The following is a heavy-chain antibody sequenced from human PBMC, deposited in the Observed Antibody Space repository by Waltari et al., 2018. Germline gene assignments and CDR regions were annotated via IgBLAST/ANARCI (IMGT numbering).Heavy chain of an antibody. J-gene: IGHJ4*02. CDR2: ISTNSNYI. Sequence: DVQLVESGGGLVKPGGSLRLSCAASGFTFSIYPMNWVRQAPGKGLEWVSSISTNSNYIYYADSGKGRFTTSRDNAKNSLYLQMNSLRADDTAVYYCARMAQIWGQGTLVTVSS. V-gene: IGHV3-21*01. CDR1: GFTFSIYP. CDR3: ARMAQI.